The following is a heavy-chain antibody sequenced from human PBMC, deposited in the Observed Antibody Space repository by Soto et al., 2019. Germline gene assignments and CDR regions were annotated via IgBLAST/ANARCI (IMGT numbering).Heavy chain of an antibody. Sequence: QVQLVQSGAEVREPGASVKVSCKASGYSFTSLDINWVRQTTGQGLEWMGWMQPSSGRTGYAQKFQGRATMTKDTSINTAYMELSSLTSDDTAFYYCAPGVTAGVDYWGQGTLVTVSS. CDR3: APGVTAGVDY. D-gene: IGHD1-26*01. CDR2: MQPSSGRT. CDR1: GYSFTSLD. J-gene: IGHJ4*02. V-gene: IGHV1-8*01.